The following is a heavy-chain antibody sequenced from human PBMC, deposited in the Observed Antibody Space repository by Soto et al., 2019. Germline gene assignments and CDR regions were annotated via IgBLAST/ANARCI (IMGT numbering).Heavy chain of an antibody. CDR2: IKQDGSEK. CDR1: GFTLSSYW. V-gene: IGHV3-7*01. Sequence: PGGSLRLSCAASGFTLSSYWMSWVRQAPGKGLEWVANIKQDGSEKYYVDSVKGRFTISRDNAKNSLYLQMNSLRAEDTAVYYCARDNGELPYYYYYGMDVWGQGTTVTVSS. CDR3: ARDNGELPYYYYYGMDV. J-gene: IGHJ6*02. D-gene: IGHD1-26*01.